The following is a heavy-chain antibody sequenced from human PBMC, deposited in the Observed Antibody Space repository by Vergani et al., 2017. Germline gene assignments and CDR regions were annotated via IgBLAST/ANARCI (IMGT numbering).Heavy chain of an antibody. CDR1: GGTFSSYA. J-gene: IGHJ4*02. V-gene: IGHV1-69*13. Sequence: QVQLVQSGAEVKKPGSSVKVSCKTSGGTFSSYAISWVRQAPGQGLEWMGRIITIFGTANYAQKVQGRVTITADESTSTAYRELSSLRSKDTAVYYCARSSGYYAYYFDFWGQGTLVTVSS. D-gene: IGHD3-22*01. CDR3: ARSSGYYAYYFDF. CDR2: IITIFGTA.